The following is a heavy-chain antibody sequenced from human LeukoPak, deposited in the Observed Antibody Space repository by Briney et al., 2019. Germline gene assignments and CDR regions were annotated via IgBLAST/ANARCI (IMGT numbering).Heavy chain of an antibody. CDR3: ARDSSPLRGTDAFDM. CDR1: GFTFRSYW. V-gene: IGHV3-7*05. CDR2: INQDGSEK. D-gene: IGHD1-14*01. J-gene: IGHJ3*02. Sequence: GGSLRLSCPASGFTFRSYWMAWVRQAPGKGLEWVANINQDGSEKFYVDSVKGRFTISRDNAKNSLYLQMNSLRAEDTAVYYCARDSSPLRGTDAFDMWGQGTMVTVSS.